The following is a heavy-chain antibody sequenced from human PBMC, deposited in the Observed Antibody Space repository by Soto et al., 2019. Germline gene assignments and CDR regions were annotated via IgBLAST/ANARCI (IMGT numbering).Heavy chain of an antibody. Sequence: QVQLQESGPGLVKSSQTLSLTCSVSGGSISRSVYYWTWLRQHPGKGLEWIGNIYYAGSTYSNPSLESRLSLSLDTSNHQCSLKLNSVTSPDTAVYYCARGLTTLYYCVSCGQGTLVSVPS. CDR1: GGSISRSVYY. V-gene: IGHV4-31*02. CDR3: ARGLTTLYYCVS. J-gene: IGHJ4*02. D-gene: IGHD1-1*01. CDR2: IYYAGST.